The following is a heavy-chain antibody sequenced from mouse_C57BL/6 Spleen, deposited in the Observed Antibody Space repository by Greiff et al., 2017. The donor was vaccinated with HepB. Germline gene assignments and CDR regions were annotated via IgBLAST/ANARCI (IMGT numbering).Heavy chain of an antibody. Sequence: VQLQQPGAELVRPGSSVKLSCKASGYTFTSYWMHWVKQRPIQGLDWIGNIDPSDSETHYNQKFKDKATLTVDKSSSTAYMQLSSLTSEDSAVYYCASRGYYGSPFADWGQGTLVTVSA. CDR1: GYTFTSYW. CDR2: IDPSDSET. CDR3: ASRGYYGSPFAD. J-gene: IGHJ3*01. V-gene: IGHV1-52*01. D-gene: IGHD1-1*01.